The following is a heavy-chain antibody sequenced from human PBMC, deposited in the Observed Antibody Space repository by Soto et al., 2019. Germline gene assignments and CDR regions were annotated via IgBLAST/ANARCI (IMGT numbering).Heavy chain of an antibody. CDR3: ARRGYRTSSTAAFDI. CDR2: IYYRGST. J-gene: IGHJ3*02. V-gene: IGHV4-39*01. D-gene: IGHD6-6*01. CDR1: GGSFSSDDYS. Sequence: SETLSLTCTVSGGSFSSDDYSWAWIRQPPGKDLEWIGSIYYRGSTYYNPSLKSRITMSVDTPRNQFSLKLTSVTAADTAVYFCARRGYRTSSTAAFDIWCQGTMV.